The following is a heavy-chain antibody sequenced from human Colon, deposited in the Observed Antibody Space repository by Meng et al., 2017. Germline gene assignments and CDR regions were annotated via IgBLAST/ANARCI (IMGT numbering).Heavy chain of an antibody. CDR2: MSGSGGST. V-gene: IGHV3-23*01. J-gene: IGHJ6*02. CDR3: AKYDEGYYDSSGTVRYYYYYGMDV. CDR1: GFTFSSYA. Sequence: GESLKISCAASGFTFSSYAMSWVRQAPGKGLEWVSAMSGSGGSTYYADSVKGRFTISRDNSKNTLYLQMNSLRAEDTAVYYCAKYDEGYYDSSGTVRYYYYYGMDVWGQGTTVTVSS. D-gene: IGHD3-22*01.